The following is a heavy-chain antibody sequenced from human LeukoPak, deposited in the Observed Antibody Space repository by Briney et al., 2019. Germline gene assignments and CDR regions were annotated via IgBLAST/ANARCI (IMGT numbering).Heavy chain of an antibody. D-gene: IGHD1-1*01. CDR2: ISGSGVST. J-gene: IGHJ4*02. CDR1: GFTFSTYA. CDR3: AKDLSGISSTGRTLDY. V-gene: IGHV3-23*01. Sequence: GGSLRLSCAASGFTFSTYAMSWVRQAPGKGLEWVSAISGSGVSTYYADSVKGRFTISRDNSENTLYLQMNSLRAEDTAVYYCAKDLSGISSTGRTLDYWGQGTLVTVSS.